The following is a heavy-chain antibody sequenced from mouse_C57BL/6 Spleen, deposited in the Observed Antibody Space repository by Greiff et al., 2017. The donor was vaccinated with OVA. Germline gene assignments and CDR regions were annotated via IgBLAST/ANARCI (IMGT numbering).Heavy chain of an antibody. CDR2: IDPSDSYT. V-gene: IGHV1-69*01. CDR3: AIYYDYFDY. J-gene: IGHJ2*01. D-gene: IGHD1-1*01. Sequence: QVQLQQPGAELVMPGASVKLSCKASGYTFTSYWMHWVKQRPGQGLEWIGEIDPSDSYTNYNQKFKGKSTLTVDKSSSTAYMQLSSLTSADSAVYYCAIYYDYFDYWGQGTTLTVSS. CDR1: GYTFTSYW.